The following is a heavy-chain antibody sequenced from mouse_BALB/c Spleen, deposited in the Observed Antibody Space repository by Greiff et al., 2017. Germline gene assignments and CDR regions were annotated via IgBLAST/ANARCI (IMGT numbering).Heavy chain of an antibody. D-gene: IGHD2-4*01. CDR1: GYSITSDYA. J-gene: IGHJ4*01. V-gene: IGHV3-2*02. Sequence: EVQLVESGPGLVKPSQSLSLTCTVTGYSITSDYAWNWIRQFPGNKLEWMGYISYSGSTSYNPSLKSRISITRDTSKNQFFLQLNSVTTEDTATYYCARRVIYYDYGGNAMDYWGQGTSVTVSS. CDR3: ARRVIYYDYGGNAMDY. CDR2: ISYSGST.